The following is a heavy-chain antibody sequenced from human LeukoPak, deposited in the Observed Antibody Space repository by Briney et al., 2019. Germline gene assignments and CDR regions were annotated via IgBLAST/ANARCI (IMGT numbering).Heavy chain of an antibody. V-gene: IGHV4-4*07. CDR2: VHISKGT. J-gene: IGHJ4*02. Sequence: PSETLSLTCTVSGGSMNNHHWSWIRQPAGKGLEWIGQVHISKGTNYSPPLKSRVTMSIHTPESQLSLTMRSVTAADTAVYYYARRDSCSGWSFDHWGQGILVTVS. CDR1: GGSMNNHH. CDR3: ARRDSCSGWSFDH. D-gene: IGHD6-19*01.